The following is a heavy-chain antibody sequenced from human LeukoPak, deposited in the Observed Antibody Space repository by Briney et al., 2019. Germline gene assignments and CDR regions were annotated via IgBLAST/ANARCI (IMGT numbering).Heavy chain of an antibody. V-gene: IGHV1-18*01. J-gene: IGHJ4*02. CDR2: ISAYNGNT. CDR1: GYTFTSYG. Sequence: ASVKVSCKASGYTFTSYGISRVRQAPGQGLEWMGWISAYNGNTNYAQKLQGRVTMTTDTSTSTGYMELRSLRSDDTAVYYCARGSYYAILTGFRTHRPFDYWGQGTLVTVSS. CDR3: ARGSYYAILTGFRTHRPFDY. D-gene: IGHD3-9*01.